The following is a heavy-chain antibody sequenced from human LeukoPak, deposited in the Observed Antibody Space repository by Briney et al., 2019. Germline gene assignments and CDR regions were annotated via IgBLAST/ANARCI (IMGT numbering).Heavy chain of an antibody. Sequence: GGSLRLSCTAPGFTFSSYWMSWVRQAPGKGLEWVANIKQDGSEKYYVDSVKGRFTISRDNAKNSLYLQMNSLRAEDTAVYYCARDPLRDDYVWGSYRYSEEVYFDYWGQGTLVTVSS. J-gene: IGHJ4*02. CDR3: ARDPLRDDYVWGSYRYSEEVYFDY. CDR1: GFTFSSYW. CDR2: IKQDGSEK. V-gene: IGHV3-7*01. D-gene: IGHD3-16*02.